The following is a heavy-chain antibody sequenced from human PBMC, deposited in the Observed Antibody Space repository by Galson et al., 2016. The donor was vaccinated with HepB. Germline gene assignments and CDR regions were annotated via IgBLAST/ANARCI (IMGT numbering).Heavy chain of an antibody. CDR1: GDSISSYY. Sequence: ETLSLTCTVSGDSISSYYWHWIRLPTGKGLEWIGYVHISGYTTYNPSLNGRVTISMDTSKNQFSLKLSSVTAADTAVYYCAREYSSFDYVGHGILVTVSS. CDR3: AREYSSFDY. CDR2: VHISGYT. J-gene: IGHJ4*03. D-gene: IGHD6-19*01. V-gene: IGHV4-59*01.